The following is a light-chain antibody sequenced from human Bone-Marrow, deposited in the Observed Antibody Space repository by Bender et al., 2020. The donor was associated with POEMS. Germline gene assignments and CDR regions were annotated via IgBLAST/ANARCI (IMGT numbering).Light chain of an antibody. V-gene: IGLV1-47*01. CDR2: KNN. Sequence: QSVLTQPPSASGTPGQRVTISCSGSSSNIGSNSVYWYQQFPGTAPKLLIYKNNQRPSGVPDRFSGSKSGTSASLAITGLQSDDEAIYFCVAWDASLNGWVFGGGTKLTVL. J-gene: IGLJ3*02. CDR3: VAWDASLNGWV. CDR1: SSNIGSNS.